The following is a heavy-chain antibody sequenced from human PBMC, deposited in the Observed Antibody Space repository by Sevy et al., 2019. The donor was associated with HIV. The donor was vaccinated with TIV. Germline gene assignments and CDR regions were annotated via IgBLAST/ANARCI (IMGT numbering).Heavy chain of an antibody. D-gene: IGHD3-22*01. J-gene: IGHJ4*02. CDR2: ISGHGGST. Sequence: GGSLRLSCADSGVTFSSYAMSWVRQAPGKGLEWVSTISGHGGSTYYAGAVKGRFTISRDNSKKMVYLQMNSLSAEDTAVYYCAKDSGISAQIVVALRYWGQGTQVTVSS. CDR1: GVTFSSYA. CDR3: AKDSGISAQIVVALRY. V-gene: IGHV3-23*01.